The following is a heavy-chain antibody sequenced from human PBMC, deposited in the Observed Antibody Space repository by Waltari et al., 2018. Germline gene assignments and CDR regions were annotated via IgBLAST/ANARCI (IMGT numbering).Heavy chain of an antibody. CDR2: IIPIFGTA. J-gene: IGHJ3*02. CDR1: GGTFSSYA. CDR3: ARGPRFYYDSSGYYYSAFDI. V-gene: IGHV1-69*08. Sequence: QVQLVQSGAEVKKPGSSVKVYCKASGGTFSSYAIRWVRQAHGQGLGWMGRIIPIFGTANYAQKFQGRVTITADKSTSTAYMELSSLRSEDTAVYYCARGPRFYYDSSGYYYSAFDIWGQGTMVTVSS. D-gene: IGHD3-22*01.